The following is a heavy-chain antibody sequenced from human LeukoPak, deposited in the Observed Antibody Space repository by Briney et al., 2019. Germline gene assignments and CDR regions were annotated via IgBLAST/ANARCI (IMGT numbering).Heavy chain of an antibody. CDR2: INPNGGST. D-gene: IGHD4-17*01. CDR3: ATGEAATTTGYFDY. Sequence: ASVKLSCTTSRHTFSGYYFHWVREAPGQGLEWMGIINPNGGSTTYSRKFQDRIILTRDTSTYTICMDLSNLGSEDTAIYYCATGEAATTTGYFDYWGQGALVTVSS. CDR1: RHTFSGYY. V-gene: IGHV1-46*01. J-gene: IGHJ4*02.